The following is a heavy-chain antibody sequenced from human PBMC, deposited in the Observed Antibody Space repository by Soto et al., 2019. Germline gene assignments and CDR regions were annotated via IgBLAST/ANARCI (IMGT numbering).Heavy chain of an antibody. CDR1: GFTFSSYW. CDR3: ARVSYGDYYFQH. CDR2: IKQDGSEK. D-gene: IGHD4-17*01. J-gene: IGHJ1*01. Sequence: GESLKISCAASGFTFSSYWMSWVRQAPGRGLEWVANIKQDGSEKYYVDSVKGRFTISRDNAKNSLHLQMNSLRAEDTAVYYCARVSYGDYYFQHWGQGTLVTVSS. V-gene: IGHV3-7*03.